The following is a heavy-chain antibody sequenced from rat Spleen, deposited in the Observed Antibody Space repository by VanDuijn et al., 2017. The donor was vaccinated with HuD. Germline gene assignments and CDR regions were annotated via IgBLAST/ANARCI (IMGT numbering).Heavy chain of an antibody. CDR2: INKDSSTI. CDR1: GFTLSDHY. CDR3: AVAGYGY. Sequence: EVQLEESDGGLVQPGRSLKLSCAASGFTLSDHYMAWVRQAPGKGLEWIGEINKDSSTINYSPSLKDKFTISRDNAQNTLYLQMNSLRSEDTATYYCAVAGYGYWGQGVMVTVSS. J-gene: IGHJ2*01. D-gene: IGHD4-3*01. V-gene: IGHV4-2*01.